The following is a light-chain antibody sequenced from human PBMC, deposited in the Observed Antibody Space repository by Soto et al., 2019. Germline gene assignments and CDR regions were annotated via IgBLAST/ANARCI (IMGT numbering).Light chain of an antibody. Sequence: EIVLTQSPATLSLSPGESATLSCRASQNVGLFLAWYQQKSGQTPRLLIYDASARAPGIPARFSGGGSGTDPPPTISGLEHEDFAVYYCQHRSDWLGTFGPGTKVDIK. J-gene: IGKJ3*01. V-gene: IGKV3-11*01. CDR3: QHRSDWLGT. CDR2: DAS. CDR1: QNVGLF.